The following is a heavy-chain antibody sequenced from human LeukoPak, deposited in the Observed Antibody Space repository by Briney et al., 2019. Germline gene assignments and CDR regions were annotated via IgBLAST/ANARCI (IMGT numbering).Heavy chain of an antibody. V-gene: IGHV4-34*01. Sequence: PETLSLTCAVYGGSCSGYYWSWIRQPPGKGLEWTGEVNHSGSTNYNPSLKSRVTISVDTSKNQFSLKLSSVTAADTAVYYCAAHGGYFDYWGQGTLVTVSS. D-gene: IGHD3-10*01. J-gene: IGHJ4*02. CDR1: GGSCSGYY. CDR3: AAHGGYFDY. CDR2: VNHSGST.